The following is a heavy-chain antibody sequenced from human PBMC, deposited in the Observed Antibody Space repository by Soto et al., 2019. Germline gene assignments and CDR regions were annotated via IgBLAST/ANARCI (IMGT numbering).Heavy chain of an antibody. CDR1: GFRLTVDH. CDR3: ARIRLPYSSRSTGPSSPFGF. J-gene: IGHJ4*02. Sequence: PLNLSCKGSGFRLTVDHIHWLRQTPGQGLEWMGWINPFNGATHYTQTFQGRVTLTRDTSIDTVFMELSSLKTDDTAVYFCARIRLPYSSRSTGPSSPFGFCGQGALGTVSS. D-gene: IGHD2-2*01. V-gene: IGHV1-2*02. CDR2: INPFNGAT.